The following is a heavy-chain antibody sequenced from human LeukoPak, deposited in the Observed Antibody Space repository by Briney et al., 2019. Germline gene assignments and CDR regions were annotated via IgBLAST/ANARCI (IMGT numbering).Heavy chain of an antibody. CDR2: IIPIFGTA. Sequence: SVKVSCKASGGTFSSYAISWVRQAPGQGLEWMGRIIPIFGTANYAQKFQGRVTMTRNTSISTAYMELSSLRSEDTAVYYCARVGYSYGYGHDYWGQGTLVTVSS. CDR1: GGTFSSYA. J-gene: IGHJ4*02. CDR3: ARVGYSYGYGHDY. D-gene: IGHD5-18*01. V-gene: IGHV1-69*05.